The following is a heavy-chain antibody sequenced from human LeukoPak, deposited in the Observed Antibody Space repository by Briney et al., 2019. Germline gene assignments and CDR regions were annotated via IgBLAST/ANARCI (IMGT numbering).Heavy chain of an antibody. CDR1: GFTFSSYA. CDR3: ARASGYCSGGSCPLYYYGMDV. V-gene: IGHV3-64*02. CDR2: ISSEGGST. Sequence: GSLRLSCAASGFTFSSYAMHWVRQAPGKVLECVSAISSEGGSTYYADSVKGRFTISRDNSKNTLYLQMGSLRAEDMAVYYCARASGYCSGGSCPLYYYGMDVWGKGTTVTVSS. J-gene: IGHJ6*04. D-gene: IGHD2-15*01.